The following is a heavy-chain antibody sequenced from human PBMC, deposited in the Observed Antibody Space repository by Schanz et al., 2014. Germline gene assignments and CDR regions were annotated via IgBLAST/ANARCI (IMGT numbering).Heavy chain of an antibody. CDR1: GFTFSNHA. CDR2: IGGSGDST. D-gene: IGHD3-3*01. V-gene: IGHV3-23*01. J-gene: IGHJ6*02. Sequence: PGGSLRLSCAASGFTFSNHALSWVRQAPGKGLKWVSGIGGSGDSTHYADSVKGRFTISRDNSKNTLYLQMNSLRVEDTAVYYCARFLARYQYYGVDVWGQGTTXIVSS. CDR3: ARFLARYQYYGVDV.